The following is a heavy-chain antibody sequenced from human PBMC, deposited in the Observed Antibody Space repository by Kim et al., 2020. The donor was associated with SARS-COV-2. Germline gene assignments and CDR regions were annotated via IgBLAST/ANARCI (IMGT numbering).Heavy chain of an antibody. CDR1: GFTFSSYA. V-gene: IGHV3-23*01. D-gene: IGHD5-18*01. CDR3: VKDPRYNYGY. CDR2: ISTSGYTK. J-gene: IGHJ4*02. Sequence: GGSLRLSCAASGFTFSSYAMSWVRQSPGKGLEWVSLISTSGYTKYYADSVKGRFSISRDNSENTLYLQMNGLRAEDTAVYYCVKDPRYNYGYWGQGTLVTVSS.